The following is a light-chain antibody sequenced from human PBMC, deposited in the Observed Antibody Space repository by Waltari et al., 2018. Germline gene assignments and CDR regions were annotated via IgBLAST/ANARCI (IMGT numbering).Light chain of an antibody. CDR3: QHYVRLPVS. J-gene: IGKJ1*01. CDR2: GAS. CDR1: QGVSRS. Sequence: EIVLTQSPGTLSLSPGERATLSCRAIQGVSRSLAWYQQKPGQAPRPLIYGASSRATCVPDRFSGSGSGTDFSLNISRLEPEDFAVYYCQHYVRLPVSFGQGTKVEIK. V-gene: IGKV3-20*01.